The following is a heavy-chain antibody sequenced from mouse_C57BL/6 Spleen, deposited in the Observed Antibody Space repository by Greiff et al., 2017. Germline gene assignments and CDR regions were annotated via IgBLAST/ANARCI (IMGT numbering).Heavy chain of an antibody. CDR3: ARKGYGNYAPWFAY. D-gene: IGHD2-1*01. CDR2: IYPGDGDT. CDR1: GYAFSSSW. V-gene: IGHV1-82*01. J-gene: IGHJ3*01. Sequence: VQLVESGPELVKPGASVKISCKASGYAFSSSWMNWVKQRPGKGLEWIGRIYPGDGDTNYNGKFKGKATLTADKSSSTAYMQLSSLTSEDSAVYFCARKGYGNYAPWFAYWGQGTLVTVSA.